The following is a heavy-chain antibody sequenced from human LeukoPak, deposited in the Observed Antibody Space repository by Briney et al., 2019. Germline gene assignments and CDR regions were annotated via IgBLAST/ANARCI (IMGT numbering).Heavy chain of an antibody. D-gene: IGHD4-23*01. CDR2: INPDSGGT. J-gene: IGHJ4*02. Sequence: ASVKVSCKASGYTFTDYYMHWVRQAPGQGLEWMGWINPDSGGTNYAQNFQGRVTMTRDTSISTAYMELSRLRSDGTAVYYCARPFIETPSLGALDYWGQGTLVTVSS. CDR1: GYTFTDYY. V-gene: IGHV1-2*02. CDR3: ARPFIETPSLGALDY.